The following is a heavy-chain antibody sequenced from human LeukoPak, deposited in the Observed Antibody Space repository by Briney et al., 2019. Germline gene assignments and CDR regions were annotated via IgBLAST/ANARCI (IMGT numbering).Heavy chain of an antibody. Sequence: SVKVPCKASRYSFGNYAITWVRQAPGKGLEWMGRIIPVLDVRSYAQKFQGRVTITTDKSTTTAYMELSSLRSEDTAVYYCAVEGGISDYWGQGTLVTVSS. V-gene: IGHV1-69*04. D-gene: IGHD3-16*02. CDR3: AVEGGISDY. J-gene: IGHJ4*02. CDR2: IIPVLDVR. CDR1: RYSFGNYA.